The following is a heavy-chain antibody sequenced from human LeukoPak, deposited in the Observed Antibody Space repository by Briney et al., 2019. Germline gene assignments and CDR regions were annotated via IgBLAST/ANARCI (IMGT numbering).Heavy chain of an antibody. D-gene: IGHD3-22*01. Sequence: PSETLSLTCTVPGGSISSYYWSWIRQPPGKGLEWIGYIYYSGSTNYNPSLKRRVTIPVDTSKNQFSLKLSSVTAADTAVYYCARGRGPYYDSSGYYRDAFDIWGQGTMVTVSS. CDR3: ARGRGPYYDSSGYYRDAFDI. J-gene: IGHJ3*02. CDR1: GGSISSYY. CDR2: IYYSGST. V-gene: IGHV4-59*01.